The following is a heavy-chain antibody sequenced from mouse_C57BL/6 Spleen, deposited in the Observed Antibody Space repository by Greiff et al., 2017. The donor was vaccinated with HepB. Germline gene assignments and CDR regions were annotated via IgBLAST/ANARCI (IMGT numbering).Heavy chain of an antibody. J-gene: IGHJ4*01. CDR2: INYDGSST. V-gene: IGHV5-16*01. CDR3: ARDYGSSYHAKDY. D-gene: IGHD1-1*01. CDR1: GFTFSDYY. Sequence: EVMLVESEGGLVQPGSSMKLSCTASGFTFSDYYMAWVRQVPEKGLEWVANINYDGSSTYYLDSLKSRFIISRDNAKNILYLQMSSLKSEDTATYYCARDYGSSYHAKDYWGQGTSVTVSS.